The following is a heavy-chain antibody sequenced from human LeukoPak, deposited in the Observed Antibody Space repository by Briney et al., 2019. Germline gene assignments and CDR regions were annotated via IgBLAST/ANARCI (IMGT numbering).Heavy chain of an antibody. CDR3: ARFVVMPAAPGGWFDP. J-gene: IGHJ5*02. V-gene: IGHV3-48*04. D-gene: IGHD2-2*01. CDR1: GFIFSDYS. CDR2: ITPSSTSI. Sequence: PGGSLRLSCAASGFIFSDYSMNWVRQAPGKGLEWVSYITPSSTSIYYADSVKGRFTISRDNAKNSLFLQMNSLRADDTAVYFCARFVVMPAAPGGWFDPWGQGTLVTVSS.